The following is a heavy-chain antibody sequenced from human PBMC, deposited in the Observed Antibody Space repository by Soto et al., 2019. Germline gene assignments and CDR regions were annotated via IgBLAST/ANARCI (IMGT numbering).Heavy chain of an antibody. CDR1: GGTFSSYA. Sequence: ASVKVSYKASGGTFSSYAISWVRQAPGQGLEWMGGIIPIFGTANYAQKFQGRVTITADESTSTAYMELSSLRSEDTAVYYCARDPWGSSQLELRRVMDVWGQGTTVTVSS. CDR3: ARDPWGSSQLELRRVMDV. CDR2: IIPIFGTA. D-gene: IGHD6-13*01. J-gene: IGHJ6*02. V-gene: IGHV1-69*13.